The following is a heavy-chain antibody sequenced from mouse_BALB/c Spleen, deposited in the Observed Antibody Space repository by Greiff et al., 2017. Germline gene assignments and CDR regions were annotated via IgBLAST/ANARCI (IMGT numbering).Heavy chain of an antibody. V-gene: IGHV5-12-1*01. CDR2: ISSGGGST. D-gene: IGHD2-14*01. CDR3: DRVAWNYAMDY. J-gene: IGHJ4*01. CDR1: GFAFSSYD. Sequence: EVKLVESGGGLVKPGGSLKLSCAASGFAFSSYDMSWVRQTPEKRLEWVASISSGGGSTYYPDTVKGRFTISRDNAKNTLYLQMSSLKSEDTAMYYYDRVAWNYAMDYWGQGTSVTVSS.